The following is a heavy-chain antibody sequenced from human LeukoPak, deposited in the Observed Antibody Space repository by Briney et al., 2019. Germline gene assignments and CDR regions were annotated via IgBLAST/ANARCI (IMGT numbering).Heavy chain of an antibody. Sequence: SVKVSCKASGGTFSSYAISWVRQAPGQGLEWMGGIIPIFGTANYAQKFQGRVTITADESTSTAYMELSSLRSEDTAVYYCASLVVAATEGSHYDYWGQGTLVTVSS. CDR2: IIPIFGTA. CDR1: GGTFSSYA. J-gene: IGHJ4*02. CDR3: ASLVVAATEGSHYDY. D-gene: IGHD2-15*01. V-gene: IGHV1-69*13.